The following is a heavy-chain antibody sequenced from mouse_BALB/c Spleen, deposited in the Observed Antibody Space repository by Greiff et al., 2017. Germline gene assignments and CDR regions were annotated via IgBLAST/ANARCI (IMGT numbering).Heavy chain of an antibody. Sequence: EVKLLESGPGLVKPAQSLSLTCTVTGYSFTSDSASYWIRPSPGNELELVCNISYSGSTSYNPSLKSRISITRDTSKNQFFLQLNPVTTEDTATYYRAIWDGTAPYYYAMDYWGQGTSVTVSS. J-gene: IGHJ4*01. CDR1: GYSFTSDSA. D-gene: IGHD2-1*01. V-gene: IGHV3-2*02. CDR2: ISYSGST. CDR3: AIWDGTAPYYYAMDY.